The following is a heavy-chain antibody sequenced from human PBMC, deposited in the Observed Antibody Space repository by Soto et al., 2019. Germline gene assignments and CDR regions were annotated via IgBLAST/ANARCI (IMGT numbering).Heavy chain of an antibody. D-gene: IGHD3-22*01. Sequence: QLQLQESGPGLVKPSETLSLTCTVSGGSISSSSYYWGWIRQPPGKGLEWIGSIYYSGSTYYNPSLKSGVTISVDTSKNQFSLKLSSVTAADTAVYYCASSITMIVVVLWYFDYWGQGTLVTVSS. V-gene: IGHV4-39*01. CDR1: GGSISSSSYY. CDR3: ASSITMIVVVLWYFDY. CDR2: IYYSGST. J-gene: IGHJ4*02.